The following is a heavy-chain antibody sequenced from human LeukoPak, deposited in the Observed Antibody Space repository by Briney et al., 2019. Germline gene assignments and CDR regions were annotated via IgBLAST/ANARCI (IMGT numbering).Heavy chain of an antibody. J-gene: IGHJ4*02. CDR1: GYTFTSYG. Sequence: GASVKVSCKASGYTFTSYGISWVRQASGQGLEWMGWISAYNGNTNYAQKLQGRVTMTTDTSTSTAYMELRSLRSDDTAVYYCARDVRRVVRGATRSPIGYWGQGTLVTVSS. CDR3: ARDVRRVVRGATRSPIGY. V-gene: IGHV1-18*01. CDR2: ISAYNGNT. D-gene: IGHD3-10*01.